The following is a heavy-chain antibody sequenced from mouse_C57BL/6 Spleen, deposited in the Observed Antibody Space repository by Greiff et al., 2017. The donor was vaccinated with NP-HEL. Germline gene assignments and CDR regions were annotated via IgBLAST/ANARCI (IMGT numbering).Heavy chain of an antibody. V-gene: IGHV2-2*01. CDR1: GFSLTSYG. J-gene: IGHJ3*02. CDR3: ARGDYDYPGY. CDR2: IWSGGST. Sequence: QVQLQQSGPGLVQPSQSLSITCTVSGFSLTSYGVHWVRQSPGKGLEWLGVIWSGGSTDYNAAFISRLSISKDNSKSQVFFKMNSLQADDTAIYYCARGDYDYPGYWGQGTLVTVSA. D-gene: IGHD2-4*01.